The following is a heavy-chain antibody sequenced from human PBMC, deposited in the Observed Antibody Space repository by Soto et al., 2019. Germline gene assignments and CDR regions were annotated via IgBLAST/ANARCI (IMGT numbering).Heavy chain of an antibody. J-gene: IGHJ4*02. CDR3: ARDDAASGAGLDY. CDR2: IWYDGSKK. CDR1: AFTFSSYG. Sequence: GGSLRLSCAASAFTFSSYGMHWVRQAPGKGPEWVAVIWYDGSKKYYTDSVKGRFSISRDNSRNTLYLQMNSLRAEDTAVYYCARDDAASGAGLDYWGQGTLVTVSS. V-gene: IGHV3-33*01. D-gene: IGHD6-13*01.